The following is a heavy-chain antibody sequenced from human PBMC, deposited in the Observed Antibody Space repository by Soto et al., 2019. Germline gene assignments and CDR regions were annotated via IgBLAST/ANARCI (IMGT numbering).Heavy chain of an antibody. V-gene: IGHV3-23*01. CDR3: AKGNMVRGVIRLNYYYYMDV. CDR2: ISGSGGST. CDR1: GFTFSSYA. J-gene: IGHJ6*03. D-gene: IGHD3-10*01. Sequence: GGSLRLSCAASGFTFSSYAMSWVRQAPGKGLEWVSAISGSGGSTYYADSVKGRFTISRDNSKNTLYLQMNSLRAEDTAVYYCAKGNMVRGVIRLNYYYYMDVWGKGTTVTVSS.